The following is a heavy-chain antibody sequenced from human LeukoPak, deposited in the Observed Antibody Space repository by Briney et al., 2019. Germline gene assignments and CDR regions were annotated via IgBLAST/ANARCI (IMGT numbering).Heavy chain of an antibody. CDR1: GGSISSSNW. V-gene: IGHV4-4*02. CDR2: IYHSGST. CDR3: AREGADVGATTTYYFDY. Sequence: SETLSLTCAVSGGSISSSNWWSWVRQPPGKGLEWIGEIYHSGSTNYNPSLKSRVTISVDKSKNQFSLKLSSVTAADTAVYYCAREGADVGATTTYYFDYWGQGTLVTVSS. J-gene: IGHJ4*02. D-gene: IGHD1-26*01.